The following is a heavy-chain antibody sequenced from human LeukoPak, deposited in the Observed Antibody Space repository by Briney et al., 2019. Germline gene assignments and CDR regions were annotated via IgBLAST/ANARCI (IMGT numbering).Heavy chain of an antibody. CDR1: GFTFSSYS. CDR3: AKDAGDYFDY. J-gene: IGHJ4*02. CDR2: ISSSSSYI. D-gene: IGHD3-10*01. Sequence: GGSLRLSCAASGFTFSSYSMNWVRQAPGKGLEWVSSISSSSSYIHYADSVKGRFTISRDNAKNTLYLQMNSLRAEDTAVYYCAKDAGDYFDYWGQGTLVTVSS. V-gene: IGHV3-21*04.